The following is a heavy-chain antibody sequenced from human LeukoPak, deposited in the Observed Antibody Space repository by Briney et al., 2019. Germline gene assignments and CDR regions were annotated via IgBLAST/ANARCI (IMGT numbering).Heavy chain of an antibody. CDR2: ISTSSTYT. D-gene: IGHD3-22*01. Sequence: GGSLRLSCTASGFTLSSYGMNWVRQAPGKGLEWVSYISTSSTYTYYADSVKGRFTISRDNAKNSLYLQMNSLRAEDTAVYYCAREHYYDSSGYYFYWGQGTLVTVSS. J-gene: IGHJ4*02. V-gene: IGHV3-21*01. CDR1: GFTLSSYG. CDR3: AREHYYDSSGYYFY.